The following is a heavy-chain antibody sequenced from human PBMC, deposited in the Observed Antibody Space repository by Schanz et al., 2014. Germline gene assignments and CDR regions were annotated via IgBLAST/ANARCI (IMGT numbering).Heavy chain of an antibody. CDR3: ARGPSQGYSYGHNIGAYYYGMDV. J-gene: IGHJ6*02. D-gene: IGHD5-18*01. V-gene: IGHV1-69*02. CDR2: IIPVLAIA. Sequence: QVHLVQSGAEVKKPGSSVKVSCTASGGTFSSYTISWIRQAPGQGLEWMGRIIPVLAIADYAQKFQGRVTITADKSTSTASMELSSLRSEDTAVYYCARGPSQGYSYGHNIGAYYYGMDVWGQGTTXTVSS. CDR1: GGTFSSYT.